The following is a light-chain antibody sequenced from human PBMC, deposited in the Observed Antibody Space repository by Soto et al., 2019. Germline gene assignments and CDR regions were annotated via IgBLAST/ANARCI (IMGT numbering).Light chain of an antibody. CDR2: GAS. CDR1: QNINNK. Sequence: EIVVTQSPATLSLSPGQRATLSCRTSQNINNKLVWYQQKPGQAPRLLIYGASTRATGIPARFSGSGSGTEFTLTISSLQSEDFAVYSCQHYNNWPLTFGEGPRLRSN. V-gene: IGKV3-15*01. J-gene: IGKJ4*01. CDR3: QHYNNWPLT.